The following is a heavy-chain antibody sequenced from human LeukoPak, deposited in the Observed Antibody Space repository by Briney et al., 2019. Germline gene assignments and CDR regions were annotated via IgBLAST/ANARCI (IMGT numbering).Heavy chain of an antibody. D-gene: IGHD3-10*01. V-gene: IGHV3-33*01. CDR3: ARDSNSYGSGATIDY. CDR1: GFTFSTYG. J-gene: IGHJ4*02. Sequence: GGSLRLSCAASGFTFSTYGMHWVRQAPGKGLEWLTDVWYDGSNKYYTDSVKGRFTISRDNSKNTLYLQMSSLRAEDTAVYYCARDSNSYGSGATIDYWGQGTLVTVSS. CDR2: VWYDGSNK.